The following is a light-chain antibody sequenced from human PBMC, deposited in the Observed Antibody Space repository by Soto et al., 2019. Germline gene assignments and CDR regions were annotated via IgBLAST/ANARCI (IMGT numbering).Light chain of an antibody. CDR2: EVS. V-gene: IGLV2-8*01. CDR1: SSDVGGYNY. CDR3: SSYAGSNNYV. Sequence: QSALTQPPSASGSPGQSVTISCTGTSSDVGGYNYVSWYQQHPGKAPKLMIYEVSKQPSGVPDRFSGSKSGNTASLTVSGLQAEDEADYYRSSYAGSNNYVFGTGAKLTVL. J-gene: IGLJ1*01.